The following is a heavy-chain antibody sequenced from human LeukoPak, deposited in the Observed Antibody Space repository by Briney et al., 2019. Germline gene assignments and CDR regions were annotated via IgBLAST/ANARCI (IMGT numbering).Heavy chain of an antibody. CDR1: GYTFTGYY. CDR3: AREPCSGGSCWGYYYYGMDV. Sequence: ASVKVSCKASGYTFTGYYMHWVRQAPGQGLEWMGWINPNSGNTNYAQKLQGRVTMTTDTSTSTAYMELRSLRSDDTAVYYCAREPCSGGSCWGYYYYGMDVWGQGTTVTVSS. J-gene: IGHJ6*02. D-gene: IGHD2-15*01. V-gene: IGHV1-18*04. CDR2: INPNSGNT.